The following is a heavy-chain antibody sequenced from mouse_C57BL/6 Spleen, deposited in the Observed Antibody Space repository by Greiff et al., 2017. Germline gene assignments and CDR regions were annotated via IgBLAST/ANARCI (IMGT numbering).Heavy chain of an antibody. D-gene: IGHD1-1*01. J-gene: IGHJ1*03. V-gene: IGHV1-69*01. Sequence: QVQLQQPGAELVMPGASVKLSCKASGYTFTSYWMHWVKQRPGQGLEWIGEIDPSDSYTNYNQKFKGKSTLTVDKSSSTAYMQLSSLTSEDSADYYCARSSTVVADWYFDVWGTGTTVTVSS. CDR1: GYTFTSYW. CDR2: IDPSDSYT. CDR3: ARSSTVVADWYFDV.